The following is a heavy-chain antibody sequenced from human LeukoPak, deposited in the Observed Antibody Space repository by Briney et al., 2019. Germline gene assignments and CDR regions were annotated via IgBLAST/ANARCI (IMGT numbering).Heavy chain of an antibody. J-gene: IGHJ4*02. CDR3: ARESGTAQTYPYYFDY. Sequence: PGGSLRLSCAASGFTFSSYSMNWVRQAPGKGLEWVSSISSSSSYIYYADSVKGRFTISRDNAKNSLYLQMNSLRAEDTAVYYCARESGTAQTYPYYFDYWGQGTLVTVSS. V-gene: IGHV3-21*01. D-gene: IGHD6-13*01. CDR1: GFTFSSYS. CDR2: ISSSSSYI.